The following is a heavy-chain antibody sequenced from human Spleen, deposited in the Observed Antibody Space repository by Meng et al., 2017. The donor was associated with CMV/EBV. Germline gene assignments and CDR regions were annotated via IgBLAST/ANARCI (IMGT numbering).Heavy chain of an antibody. CDR2: IYYSGSI. CDR1: GYSISSSNW. Sequence: SCAVSGYSISSSNWWGWIRQPPGKGLEWIGYIYYSGSIYYNPSLKSRVTISVDTSKNQFSLKLSSVTAADTAVYYCARYGTMVRGVIYAFDIWGQGTMVTVSS. J-gene: IGHJ3*02. CDR3: ARYGTMVRGVIYAFDI. V-gene: IGHV4-28*02. D-gene: IGHD3-10*01.